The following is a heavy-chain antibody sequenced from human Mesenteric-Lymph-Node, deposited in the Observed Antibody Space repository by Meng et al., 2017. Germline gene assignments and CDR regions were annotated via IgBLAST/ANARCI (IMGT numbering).Heavy chain of an antibody. Sequence: EVQLVRTGGGLIQPGGSLRLSCAASGFTVSSNYMSWVRQAPGKGLEWVSVIYSGGSTYYADSVKGRFTISRDNAKNTLFLQMNSLRLEDTALYYCSRVSSGRFDPWGQGTLVTVSS. D-gene: IGHD3-10*01. J-gene: IGHJ5*02. CDR1: GFTVSSNY. V-gene: IGHV3-53*02. CDR2: IYSGGST. CDR3: SRVSSGRFDP.